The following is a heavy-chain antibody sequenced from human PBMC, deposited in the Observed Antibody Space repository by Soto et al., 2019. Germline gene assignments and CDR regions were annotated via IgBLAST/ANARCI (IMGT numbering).Heavy chain of an antibody. CDR1: GFTFRNYD. J-gene: IGHJ4*02. Sequence: ESGGGLVQPGGSLRLSCVASGFTFRNYDMSWVRQAPGKGLEWVSGISGSGGVTYYADSVKGRFTISRDNSKNTLYLQMNSLRANDTAVYYCAKDRQFRSYYESAGHYNNWGQGALVTVSS. CDR3: AKDRQFRSYYESAGHYNN. CDR2: ISGSGGVT. V-gene: IGHV3-23*01. D-gene: IGHD3-10*01.